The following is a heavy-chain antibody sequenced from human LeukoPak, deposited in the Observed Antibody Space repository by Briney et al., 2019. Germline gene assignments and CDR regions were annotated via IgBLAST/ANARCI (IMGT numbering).Heavy chain of an antibody. CDR2: IYYSGST. V-gene: IGHV4-59*12. Sequence: SETLSLTCTVSGGSISSYYWSWIRRPPGKGLEWIGYIYYSGSTNYNPSLKSRVTISVDTSKNQFSLKLSSVTAADTAVYYCARVKGVVTAILDYWGQGTLVTVSS. D-gene: IGHD2-21*02. CDR1: GGSISSYY. J-gene: IGHJ4*02. CDR3: ARVKGVVTAILDY.